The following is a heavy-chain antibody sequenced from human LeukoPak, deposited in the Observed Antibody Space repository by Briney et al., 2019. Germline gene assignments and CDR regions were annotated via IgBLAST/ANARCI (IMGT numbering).Heavy chain of an antibody. CDR2: IWNDGSNK. Sequence: SGGSLRLSCAASGITFSSYGMHWVRQAPGKGLEWVAVIWNDGSNKYYADSVKGRFTISRDNSKNTLYLQVNSLRAEDTAVYYCARVYCSGGSCYGPFDYWGQGTLVTVSS. CDR1: GITFSSYG. CDR3: ARVYCSGGSCYGPFDY. D-gene: IGHD2-15*01. V-gene: IGHV3-33*01. J-gene: IGHJ4*02.